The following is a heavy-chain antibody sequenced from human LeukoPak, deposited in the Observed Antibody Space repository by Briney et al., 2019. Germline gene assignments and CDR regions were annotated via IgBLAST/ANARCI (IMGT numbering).Heavy chain of an antibody. Sequence: PGGSLRLSCAASGFTFTIYAMSWVRQAPGKGLEWVSAISGSGGSTYYADSVKGRFTISRDNSKNTLYLQMNSLRAEDTAVYCCARSGSYLSHFDYWGQGTLVTVSS. CDR1: GFTFTIYA. CDR3: ARSGSYLSHFDY. D-gene: IGHD1-26*01. V-gene: IGHV3-23*01. CDR2: ISGSGGST. J-gene: IGHJ4*02.